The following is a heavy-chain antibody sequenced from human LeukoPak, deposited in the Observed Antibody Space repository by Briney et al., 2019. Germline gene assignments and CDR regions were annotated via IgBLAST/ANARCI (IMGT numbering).Heavy chain of an antibody. Sequence: GGSLRLSCAASGFTFTNYWMSWVRQAPGKGLEWVANIRQDGAEKYYLDSVKGRFTISRDNAKNSVYLEMNSLRVEDTAVYFCARAPYFESSGPLWGQGTLVTVSS. V-gene: IGHV3-7*01. D-gene: IGHD3-22*01. J-gene: IGHJ4*02. CDR1: GFTFTNYW. CDR2: IRQDGAEK. CDR3: ARAPYFESSGPL.